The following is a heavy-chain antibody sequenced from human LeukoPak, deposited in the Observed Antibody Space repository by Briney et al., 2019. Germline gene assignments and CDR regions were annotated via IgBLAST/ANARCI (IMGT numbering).Heavy chain of an antibody. V-gene: IGHV1-69*13. J-gene: IGHJ4*02. CDR1: GGTFSSYA. CDR3: ARASRIAAANDY. CDR2: IIPIFGTA. Sequence: GASVKVSCKASGGTFSSYAISWVRQAPRQGLEWMGGIIPIFGTANYAQKFQGRVTITADESTSTAYMELSSLRSEDTAVYYCARASRIAAANDYWGQGTLVTVSS. D-gene: IGHD6-13*01.